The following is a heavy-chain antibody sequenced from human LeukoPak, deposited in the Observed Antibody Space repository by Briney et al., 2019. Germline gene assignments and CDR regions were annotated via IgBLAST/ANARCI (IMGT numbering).Heavy chain of an antibody. CDR3: ARLVGDRLTSSWYYFDY. Sequence: PSETLSLTCTVSGDSISNNIYYWGWIRQPPGKGLESIGTIYYSGSTYYNPSLKSRVTISVDTSKNQFSLKLSSVTAADTAVYYCARLVGDRLTSSWYYFDYWGQGTLVTVSS. V-gene: IGHV4-39*01. CDR1: GDSISNNIYY. CDR2: IYYSGST. J-gene: IGHJ4*02. D-gene: IGHD6-13*01.